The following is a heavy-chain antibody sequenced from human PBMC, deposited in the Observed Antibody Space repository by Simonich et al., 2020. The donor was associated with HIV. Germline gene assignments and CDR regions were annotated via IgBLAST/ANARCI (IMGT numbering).Heavy chain of an antibody. D-gene: IGHD4-4*01. CDR3: ARLGVTPYYYYAMDV. CDR2: INAENGNT. CDR1: GYTFTNYA. J-gene: IGHJ6*02. Sequence: QVQLVQSGAEVKKPGASVKVSCKTSGYTFTNYAMHWVRKAPGQRLEWMGRINAENGNTKYSQKVHGRVTIPRDTSASTAYMELSSLRSEDTAVYYCARLGVTPYYYYAMDVWGQGTTVTVSS. V-gene: IGHV1-3*01.